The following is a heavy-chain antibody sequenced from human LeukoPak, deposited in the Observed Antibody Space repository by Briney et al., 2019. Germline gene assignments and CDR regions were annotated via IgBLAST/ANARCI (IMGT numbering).Heavy chain of an antibody. CDR2: ISAYNGNT. D-gene: IGHD5-12*01. Sequence: GASVKVSCKASGYTFTSYGISWVRQAPGQGLEWMGWISAYNGNTNYAQKLQGRVTMTTDTSTSTAYMELRSLRSDDTAVYYCARDCGYDTQGGCEAFDIWGQGTMVTVSS. CDR1: GYTFTSYG. CDR3: ARDCGYDTQGGCEAFDI. J-gene: IGHJ3*02. V-gene: IGHV1-18*01.